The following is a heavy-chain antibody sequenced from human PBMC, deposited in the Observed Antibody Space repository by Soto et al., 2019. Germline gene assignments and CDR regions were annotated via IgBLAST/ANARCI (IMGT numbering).Heavy chain of an antibody. Sequence: PGGSLRLSCAASGFTFDNYEMNWVRQAQGKGLEWLSYISSSGSVTYYADSVKGRFTISRDNAKYSLFLQMNSLRVEDTAVYYCAKEATNINNFDYWGQGTLVTVS. D-gene: IGHD1-26*01. CDR3: AKEATNINNFDY. V-gene: IGHV3-48*03. CDR1: GFTFDNYE. CDR2: ISSSGSVT. J-gene: IGHJ4*02.